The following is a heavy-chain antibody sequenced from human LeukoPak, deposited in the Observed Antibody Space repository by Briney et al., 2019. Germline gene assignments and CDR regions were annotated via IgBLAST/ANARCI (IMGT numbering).Heavy chain of an antibody. V-gene: IGHV4-59*01. Sequence: PSETLSLTCAVYGGSFSGYYWSWIRQSPGRGLEWIGYISDSGSTNYNPSLKSRVTISVDTSKSQFSLMLSSVTAADTAVYYCARGYDSSAYYPFNYWGQGTLVTVSS. CDR3: ARGYDSSAYYPFNY. CDR1: GGSFSGYY. D-gene: IGHD3-22*01. J-gene: IGHJ4*02. CDR2: ISDSGST.